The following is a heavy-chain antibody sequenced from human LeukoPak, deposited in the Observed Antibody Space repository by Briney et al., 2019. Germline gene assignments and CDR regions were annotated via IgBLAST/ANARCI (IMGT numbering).Heavy chain of an antibody. CDR2: ISSSSSYI. CDR3: ANSRIGGVTYYYGSGSYYPL. Sequence: GGSLRLSCAASGFTFSSYSMNWVRQAPGKGLEWVSSISSSSSYIYYADSVKGRFTISRDNARNSLYLQMNSLRAEDTAVYYCANSRIGGVTYYYGSGSYYPLGGQGTLVTVSS. D-gene: IGHD3-10*01. J-gene: IGHJ4*02. CDR1: GFTFSSYS. V-gene: IGHV3-21*01.